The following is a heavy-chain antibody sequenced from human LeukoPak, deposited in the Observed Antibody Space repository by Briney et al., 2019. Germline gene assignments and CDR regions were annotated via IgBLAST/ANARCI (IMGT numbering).Heavy chain of an antibody. V-gene: IGHV3-33*06. J-gene: IGHJ4*02. CDR1: GFTFSSYG. D-gene: IGHD1-26*01. Sequence: GGSLRLSCAASGFTFSSYGMHWVRQAPGKGLEWVAVIWYDGSNKYYADSVKGRFTISRDNSKNTLYLQMNSLRAEDTAVYYCAKDQRVGATAFDYWGQGTLVTVSS. CDR2: IWYDGSNK. CDR3: AKDQRVGATAFDY.